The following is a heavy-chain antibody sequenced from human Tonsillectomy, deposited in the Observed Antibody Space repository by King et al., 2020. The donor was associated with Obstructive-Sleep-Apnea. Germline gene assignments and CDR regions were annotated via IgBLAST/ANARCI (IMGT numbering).Heavy chain of an antibody. J-gene: IGHJ3*02. D-gene: IGHD3-10*01. Sequence: QLVQSGGVVVQPGGSLRLSCAASGFTFDDYTMHWVRQAPGKGLEWGSLISWDGGSTYYADSVKGRYTISRDNSKNSLYLQMNSLRTEDTALYYCAKETSGSYYHAFDIWGQGTMVTVSS. V-gene: IGHV3-43*01. CDR1: GFTFDDYT. CDR3: AKETSGSYYHAFDI. CDR2: ISWDGGST.